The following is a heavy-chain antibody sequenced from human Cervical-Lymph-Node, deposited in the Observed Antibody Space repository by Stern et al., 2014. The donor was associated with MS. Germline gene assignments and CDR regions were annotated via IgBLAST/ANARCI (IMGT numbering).Heavy chain of an antibody. V-gene: IGHV4-61*02. CDR2: IFSSGST. CDR1: GGSSSSGNYY. J-gene: IGHJ4*02. Sequence: QAQLVESGPGLVKPSQTLSLTCTVSGGSSSSGNYYWSWIRQPAGQGLEWIGRIFSSGSTNYNPSPKSRVTISADTPKNQFSLTLPSVTAADTAMYYCASSLGNSLEILNYWGQGTLVTVSS. CDR3: ASSLGNSLEILNY. D-gene: IGHD4-23*01.